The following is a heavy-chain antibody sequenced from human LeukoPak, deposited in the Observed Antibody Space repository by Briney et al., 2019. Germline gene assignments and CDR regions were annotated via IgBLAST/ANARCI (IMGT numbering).Heavy chain of an antibody. V-gene: IGHV4-31*03. CDR3: ARGSTVTTFDY. J-gene: IGHJ4*02. Sequence: SQTLSLTCTVSGGSISSGGYCWSWIRQHPGKGLEWIGYIYYSGSTYYNPSLKSRVTISVDTSKNQFSLKLSSVTAADTAVYYCARGSTVTTFDYWGQGTLVTVSS. CDR1: GGSISSGGYC. CDR2: IYYSGST. D-gene: IGHD4-17*01.